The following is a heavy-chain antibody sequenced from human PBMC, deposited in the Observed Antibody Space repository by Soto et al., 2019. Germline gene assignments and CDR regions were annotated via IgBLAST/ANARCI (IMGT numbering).Heavy chain of an antibody. CDR2: IFHTGTM. J-gene: IGHJ3*01. CDR1: GASLSSGGYY. Sequence: QVQLQESGPGLAKPSQTLSLTCTVSGASLSSGGYYWTWIRQVPGKALEWIGYIFHTGTMFYNPSLKSRVVMSIEKSDNQFSLNLRSVTAADTAVYYCARGLGYDSNGRFLAALDVWGQGTMVTVSS. CDR3: ARGLGYDSNGRFLAALDV. D-gene: IGHD3-22*01. V-gene: IGHV4-31*03.